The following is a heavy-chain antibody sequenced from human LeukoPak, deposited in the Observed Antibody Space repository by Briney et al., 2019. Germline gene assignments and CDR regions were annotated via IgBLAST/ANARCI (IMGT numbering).Heavy chain of an antibody. Sequence: ASAKVSCKASGYTFTGYYMHWVRQAPGQGLEWMGWINPNSGGTNYAQKFQGRDTMTRDTSISTAYMELSSLRSEDTAVYYCARELVNYYGSGSYYRLVPYFDYWGQGTLVTVSS. CDR1: GYTFTGYY. CDR3: ARELVNYYGSGSYYRLVPYFDY. CDR2: INPNSGGT. D-gene: IGHD3-10*01. V-gene: IGHV1-2*02. J-gene: IGHJ4*02.